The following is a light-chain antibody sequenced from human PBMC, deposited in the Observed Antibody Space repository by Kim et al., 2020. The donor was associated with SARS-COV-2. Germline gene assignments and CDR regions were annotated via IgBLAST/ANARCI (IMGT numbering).Light chain of an antibody. J-gene: IGLJ3*02. Sequence: NFMLTQPHSVSESPGKTVTISCTGSSGSIASNYVQWYQQRPGSAPTTVIYEDNQRPSGVPDRFSGSTDSSSNSASLTISGLKTEDEADYYCQSYDSSNRWVFGGGTQLTVL. CDR1: SGSIASNY. V-gene: IGLV6-57*02. CDR2: EDN. CDR3: QSYDSSNRWV.